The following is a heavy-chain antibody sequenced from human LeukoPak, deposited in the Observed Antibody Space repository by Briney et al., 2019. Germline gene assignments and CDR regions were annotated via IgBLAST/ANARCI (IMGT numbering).Heavy chain of an antibody. Sequence: SVKVSCKAPGGTFSDYSISWVRQAPGEGLEWMGRILPLVGRLHYAQKFQGRFTLTADKSTTTVYMELSSLRSEDTAVYYCVRSGYDYDWFDPWGQGTLVSVSS. V-gene: IGHV1-69*02. CDR3: VRSGYDYDWFDP. J-gene: IGHJ5*02. CDR1: GGTFSDYS. CDR2: ILPLVGRL. D-gene: IGHD5-12*01.